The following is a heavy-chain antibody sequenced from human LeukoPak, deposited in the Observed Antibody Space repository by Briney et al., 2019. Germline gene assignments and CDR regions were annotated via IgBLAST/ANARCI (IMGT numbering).Heavy chain of an antibody. D-gene: IGHD2-21*02. Sequence: SETLSLTCAVYGGSFSGYYWSWIRQPPGKGLEWIGEINHSGSTNYNPSLKSRVTISVDTSKNQFSLKLSSVTAADTAVCYCARYHIVVVTAIRPYYYGMDVWGQGTTVTVSS. CDR2: INHSGST. CDR3: ARYHIVVVTAIRPYYYGMDV. V-gene: IGHV4-34*01. CDR1: GGSFSGYY. J-gene: IGHJ6*02.